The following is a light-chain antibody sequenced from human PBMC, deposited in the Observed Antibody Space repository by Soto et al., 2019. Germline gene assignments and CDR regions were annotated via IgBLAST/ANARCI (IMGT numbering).Light chain of an antibody. Sequence: DIVLTRSPGTLSLSPGSRSTLACAASQNIINRYLAWYQQKPGQAPRLLIYAASTRAAGIPDRFSGSGSGTDFTLTLSRLETEDFAVYFCQQYGDSPITFGQGTRLEN. CDR3: QQYGDSPIT. V-gene: IGKV3-20*01. J-gene: IGKJ5*01. CDR1: QNIINRY. CDR2: AAS.